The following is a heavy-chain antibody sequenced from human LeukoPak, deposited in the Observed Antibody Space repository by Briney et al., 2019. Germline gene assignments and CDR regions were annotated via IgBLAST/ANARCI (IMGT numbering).Heavy chain of an antibody. CDR3: AKVTVGSSGWYLGY. V-gene: IGHV3-23*01. J-gene: IGHJ4*02. CDR2: ISGSGDYT. D-gene: IGHD6-19*01. Sequence: GGSLRLSCAASGFTFSSYAMTWVRQAPGKGLEWVSSISGSGDYTYYADSVEGRFTISRDNSKNTLYLRMNSLRAEDTAVHYCAKVTVGSSGWYLGYWGQGTLVTVSS. CDR1: GFTFSSYA.